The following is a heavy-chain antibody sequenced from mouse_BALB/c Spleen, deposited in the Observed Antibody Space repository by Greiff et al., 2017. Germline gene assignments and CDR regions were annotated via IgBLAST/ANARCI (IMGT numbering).Heavy chain of an antibody. CDR3: ARKGFTALYYYAMDY. D-gene: IGHD1-2*01. CDR1: GYTFTSYW. V-gene: IGHV1-7*01. J-gene: IGHJ4*01. CDR2: INPSTGYT. Sequence: VQLVESGAELAKPGASVKMSCKASGYTFTSYWMHWVKQRPGQGLEWIGYINPSTGYTEYNQKFKDKATLTADKSSSTAYMQLSSLTSKDSAVYYCARKGFTALYYYAMDYWGQGTSVTVSS.